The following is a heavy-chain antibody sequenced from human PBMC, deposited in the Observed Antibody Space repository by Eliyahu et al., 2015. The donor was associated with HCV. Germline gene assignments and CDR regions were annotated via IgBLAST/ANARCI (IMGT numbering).Heavy chain of an antibody. D-gene: IGHD2-2*01. CDR2: ISSSSSYI. CDR3: ARDADIVVVPAVTYGMDV. V-gene: IGHV3-21*01. Sequence: EVQLVESGGGLVKPGGSLRLSCAASGFTFSSXSMNWVRQAPGKGLEWVSSISSSSSYIYYADSVKGRFTISRDNAKNSLYLQMNSLRAEDTAVYYCARDADIVVVPAVTYGMDVWGQGTTVTVSS. CDR1: GFTFSSXS. J-gene: IGHJ6*02.